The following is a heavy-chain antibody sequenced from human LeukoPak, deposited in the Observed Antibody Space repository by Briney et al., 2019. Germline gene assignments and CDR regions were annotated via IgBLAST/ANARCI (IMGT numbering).Heavy chain of an antibody. Sequence: SETLSLTCSVSGVSISSHYWSWIRQPPGKGLEWIGYISYTGYTNYNPSLKSRVTISVDTSKNQFSLKLSSVTAADTAVYYCARIFDFWSGSRRAYYYYMDVWGKGTTVTVSS. D-gene: IGHD3-3*01. CDR2: ISYTGYT. CDR1: GVSISSHY. V-gene: IGHV4-59*11. CDR3: ARIFDFWSGSRRAYYYYMDV. J-gene: IGHJ6*03.